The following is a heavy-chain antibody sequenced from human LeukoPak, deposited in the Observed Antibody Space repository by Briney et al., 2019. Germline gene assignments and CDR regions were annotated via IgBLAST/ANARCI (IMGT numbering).Heavy chain of an antibody. Sequence: RSGGSLRLSCAASGFTFSSYAMSWVRQAPGKGLEWVSAISGSGGSTYYADSVKGRFTISRDNSKNTLYLQMNSLRAEDTAVYYCAKDQAYYYDSSGYFFAFDIWGQGTMVTVSS. V-gene: IGHV3-23*01. CDR1: GFTFSSYA. D-gene: IGHD3-22*01. CDR3: AKDQAYYYDSSGYFFAFDI. CDR2: ISGSGGST. J-gene: IGHJ3*02.